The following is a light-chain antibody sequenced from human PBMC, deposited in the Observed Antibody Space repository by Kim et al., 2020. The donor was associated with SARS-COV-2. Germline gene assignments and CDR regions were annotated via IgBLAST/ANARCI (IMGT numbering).Light chain of an antibody. Sequence: ASVGDRVTITCRASQSFSSWLAWYQQKPGKAPKLLIYDASSLQSGVPSRFSGSGSGTEFTLTINSLQPDDSASYYCQQYNSIPLTFGGGTKVDIK. CDR2: DAS. J-gene: IGKJ4*01. CDR3: QQYNSIPLT. CDR1: QSFSSW. V-gene: IGKV1-5*01.